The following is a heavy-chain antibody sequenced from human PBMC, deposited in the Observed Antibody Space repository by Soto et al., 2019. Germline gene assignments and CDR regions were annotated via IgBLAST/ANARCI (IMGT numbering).Heavy chain of an antibody. CDR2: ISAYNGNT. CDR3: ARDHPLHDYYDSSGYYIPPVAFDI. Sequence: ASVKVSCKASGYTFTSYGISWVRQAPGQGLEWMGWISAYNGNTNYAQKLQGRVTMTTDTSTSTAYMELRSLRSDDTAVYYCARDHPLHDYYDSSGYYIPPVAFDIWGQGTMVTVSS. CDR1: GYTFTSYG. J-gene: IGHJ3*02. V-gene: IGHV1-18*01. D-gene: IGHD3-22*01.